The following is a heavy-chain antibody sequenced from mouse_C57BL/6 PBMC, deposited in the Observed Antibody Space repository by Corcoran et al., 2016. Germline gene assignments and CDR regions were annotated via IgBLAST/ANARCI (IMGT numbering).Heavy chain of an antibody. D-gene: IGHD1-1*01. CDR3: ARSSIYYYGSSYDAMDY. CDR2: INPNNGGT. Sequence: EVQLQQSGPELVKPGASVKISCKASGYTFTDYYMNWVKQSHGKSLEWIGDINPNNGGTSYNQKFKGKATLTVDKSSSTAYMELRSLTSEDSAVYYCARSSIYYYGSSYDAMDYWGQGTSVTVSS. V-gene: IGHV1-26*01. CDR1: GYTFTDYY. J-gene: IGHJ4*01.